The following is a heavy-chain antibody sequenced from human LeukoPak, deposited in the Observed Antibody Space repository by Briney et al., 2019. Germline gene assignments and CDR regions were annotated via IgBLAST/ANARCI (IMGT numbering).Heavy chain of an antibody. D-gene: IGHD2-2*01. J-gene: IGHJ5*02. CDR2: ISSHNNNI. CDR1: GFTFSNYS. CDR3: AKDGLGYCSSTSCYGNWFDP. V-gene: IGHV3-21*01. Sequence: GGSLRLSCAASGFTFSNYSLHWVRQAPGKGLEWVSSISSHNNNIYYADSVQGRFTISRDNAKNSLYLQMNSLRAEDTAVYYCAKDGLGYCSSTSCYGNWFDPWGQGTLVTASS.